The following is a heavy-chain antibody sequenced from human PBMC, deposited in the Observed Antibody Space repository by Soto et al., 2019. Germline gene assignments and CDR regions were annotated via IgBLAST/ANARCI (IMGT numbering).Heavy chain of an antibody. V-gene: IGHV1-46*02. CDR1: GYTFNTYY. Sequence: GASVKVSCKTSGYTFNTYYLHWVRQAPGQGLEWMGIIHPSGGSTTYAQKFLGRVTMTRDTSTSTVFMEMSSLRSEDTAVYYCARDRGSYALDYWGQGTLVTVSS. CDR3: ARDRGSYALDY. J-gene: IGHJ4*02. CDR2: IHPSGGST. D-gene: IGHD1-26*01.